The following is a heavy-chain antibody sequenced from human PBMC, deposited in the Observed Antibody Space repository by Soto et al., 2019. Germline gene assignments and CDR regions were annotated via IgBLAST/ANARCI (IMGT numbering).Heavy chain of an antibody. CDR3: ATTFYHMP. D-gene: IGHD3-16*01. J-gene: IGHJ5*02. Sequence: GASVKVSCKASGYTFTDYYMHWVRQAPGQGLEWMGWIYPNSGGTNYAQKFQGRVTMTRDTSISTAFMELSRLRSDDTAAYYCATTFYHMPWGQGTLVTVSS. V-gene: IGHV1-2*02. CDR1: GYTFTDYY. CDR2: IYPNSGGT.